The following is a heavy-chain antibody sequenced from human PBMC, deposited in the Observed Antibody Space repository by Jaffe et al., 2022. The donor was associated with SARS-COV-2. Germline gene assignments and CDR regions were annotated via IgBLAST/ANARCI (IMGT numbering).Heavy chain of an antibody. CDR3: ALPSL. CDR2: ISYDGSNK. V-gene: IGHV3-30*03. J-gene: IGHJ4*02. CDR1: GFTFSSYG. Sequence: QVQLVESGGGVVQPGRSLRLSCAASGFTFSSYGMHWVRQAPGKGLEWVAVISYDGSNKYYADSVKGRFTISRDNSKNTLYLQMNSLRAEDTAVYYCALPSLWGQGTLVTVSS.